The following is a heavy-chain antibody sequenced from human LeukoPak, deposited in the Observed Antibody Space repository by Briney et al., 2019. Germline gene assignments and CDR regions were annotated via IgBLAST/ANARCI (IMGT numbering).Heavy chain of an antibody. CDR2: ISTNGGST. D-gene: IGHD2-2*01. J-gene: IGHJ4*02. CDR3: ARDSRSFVIPAAVDY. CDR1: GFTFSSYA. V-gene: IGHV3-64*01. Sequence: TGGSLRLSCAASGFTFSSYAMHWVRQAPGKGLEYVSAISTNGGSTYYANSVKGRFTISRDNSKNTLYLQMGSLRAEDMAVYYCARDSRSFVIPAAVDYWGQGTLVTVSS.